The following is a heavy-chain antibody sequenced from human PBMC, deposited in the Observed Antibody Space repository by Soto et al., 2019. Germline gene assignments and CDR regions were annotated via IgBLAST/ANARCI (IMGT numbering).Heavy chain of an antibody. CDR3: ARAWLFGNDAFDI. Sequence: QVQLVESGGGVVQPGRSLRLSCAASGFTFSSYGMHWVRQAPGKGLEWVAVIWYDGSNKYYADSVKGRFTISRDNSKNTLYRQMNSLRAEDTAVYYCARAWLFGNDAFDIWGQGTMVTVSS. CDR1: GFTFSSYG. V-gene: IGHV3-33*01. J-gene: IGHJ3*02. D-gene: IGHD3-22*01. CDR2: IWYDGSNK.